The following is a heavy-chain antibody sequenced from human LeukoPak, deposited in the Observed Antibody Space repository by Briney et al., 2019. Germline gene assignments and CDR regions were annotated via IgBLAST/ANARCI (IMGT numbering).Heavy chain of an antibody. V-gene: IGHV3-9*01. Sequence: PGGSLRLSCAASGFTFDDYAMHWVRQAPGKGMEWVSGISWNSGSIGYADSAKGRFTISRDNAKNSLYLQMNSLRAEDTALYYCAKDILSDPGKYYFDYWGQGTLVTVSS. CDR1: GFTFDDYA. CDR3: AKDILSDPGKYYFDY. J-gene: IGHJ4*02. D-gene: IGHD1-14*01. CDR2: ISWNSGSI.